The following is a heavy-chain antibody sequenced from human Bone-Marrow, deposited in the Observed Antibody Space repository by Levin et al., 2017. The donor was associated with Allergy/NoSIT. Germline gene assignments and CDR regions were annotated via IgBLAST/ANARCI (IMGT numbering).Heavy chain of an antibody. CDR1: GFTFSSYY. V-gene: IGHV3-11*01. Sequence: GGSLRLSCTASGFTFSSYYMSWIRQAPGKGLEWVAYISSGGDTIHYADSVEGRFTISRDNAKRSVSLQMSSLRAEDTATYYCARAVALDFWGQGTLVTVSS. CDR3: ARAVALDF. J-gene: IGHJ4*02. D-gene: IGHD5-12*01. CDR2: ISSGGDTI.